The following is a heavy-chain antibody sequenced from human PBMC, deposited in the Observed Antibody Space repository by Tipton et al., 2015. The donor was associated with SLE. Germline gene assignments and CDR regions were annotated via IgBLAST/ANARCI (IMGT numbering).Heavy chain of an antibody. CDR1: GGSISSDRYY. V-gene: IGHV4-61*02. J-gene: IGHJ6*04. CDR3: ARGPGIYGDV. Sequence: TLSLTCIVSGGSISSDRYYWNWIRQPAGKRLEWIGRIYTSGTTNYNPSLRSRVAISVDTSKNQFSLNLWSVTAADSGVYYCARGPGIYGDVWGKGTTVSVSS. CDR2: IYTSGTT. D-gene: IGHD2/OR15-2a*01.